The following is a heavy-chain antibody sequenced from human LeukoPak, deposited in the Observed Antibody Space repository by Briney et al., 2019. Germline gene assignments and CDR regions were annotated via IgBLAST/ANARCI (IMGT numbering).Heavy chain of an antibody. J-gene: IGHJ4*02. Sequence: ASVKVSCKASGYTFTSYGISWVRQAPGQGLEWMGWISAYNGNTNYAQKLQGRVTMTTDTSTSTAYMELRSLRSDDTAVYYCARLHPYYYDSSGYGPFGYWGQGTLVTVSS. CDR3: ARLHPYYYDSSGYGPFGY. D-gene: IGHD3-22*01. V-gene: IGHV1-18*01. CDR2: ISAYNGNT. CDR1: GYTFTSYG.